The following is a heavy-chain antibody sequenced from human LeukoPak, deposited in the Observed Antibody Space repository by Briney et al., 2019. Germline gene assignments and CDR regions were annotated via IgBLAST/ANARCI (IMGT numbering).Heavy chain of an antibody. D-gene: IGHD6-19*01. J-gene: IGHJ4*02. CDR3: ARAVAGRLDY. Sequence: SQTLSLTSAIPGDSVSSNNAGWTWIRQSPSRGLEWLGRTYYRSKWYNDYAVSVKSRITISPDTSKNQFSLQLNSVTPEDTAVYYCARAVAGRLDYWGQGTLVTVSS. V-gene: IGHV6-1*01. CDR2: TYYRSKWYN. CDR1: GDSVSSNNAG.